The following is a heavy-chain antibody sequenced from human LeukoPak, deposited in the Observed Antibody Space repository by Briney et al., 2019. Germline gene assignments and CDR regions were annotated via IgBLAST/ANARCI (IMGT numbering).Heavy chain of an antibody. CDR3: TRDGSGSYYFGAFDI. CDR1: GFTLSSYA. V-gene: IGHV3-30-3*01. J-gene: IGHJ3*02. Sequence: GGPLRLSCGASGFTLSSYAMHWVREAPGKGLEWLAVISYDGSNKYYADSVKGRFTISRDNYKHKLYLQMNSLRAEDTAVYYCTRDGSGSYYFGAFDIWGQGTMVTVSS. D-gene: IGHD1-26*01. CDR2: ISYDGSNK.